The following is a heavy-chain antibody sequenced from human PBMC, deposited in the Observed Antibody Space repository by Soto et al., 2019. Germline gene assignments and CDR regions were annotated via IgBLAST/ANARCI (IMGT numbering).Heavy chain of an antibody. CDR2: IYSGGST. J-gene: IGHJ4*02. V-gene: IGHV3-53*02. CDR1: GFTVSSNY. D-gene: IGHD6-19*01. CDR3: ARDHRDSGWYYFDY. Sequence: EVQLVETGGGLIQPGGSLRLSCAASGFTVSSNYMSWVRQAPGKGLEWVSVIYSGGSTYYADSVKGRFTISRDNSKNTLYLHMNSLRAEDTAVYYCARDHRDSGWYYFDYWGQGTLVTVSS.